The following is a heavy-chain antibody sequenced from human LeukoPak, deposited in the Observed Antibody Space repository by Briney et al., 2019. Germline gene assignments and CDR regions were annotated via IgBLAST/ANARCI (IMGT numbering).Heavy chain of an antibody. CDR1: GFTFSSYG. D-gene: IGHD3-16*01. Sequence: GGTLRLSCAASGFTFSSYGMHWVRQAPGKGLEWVAFIRYDGSNKYYADSVKGRFTISRDNSKNTLYLQMNSLRAEDTAVYYCAKGGYYRAPTVIDYWGQGTLVTVSS. CDR2: IRYDGSNK. V-gene: IGHV3-30*02. J-gene: IGHJ4*02. CDR3: AKGGYYRAPTVIDY.